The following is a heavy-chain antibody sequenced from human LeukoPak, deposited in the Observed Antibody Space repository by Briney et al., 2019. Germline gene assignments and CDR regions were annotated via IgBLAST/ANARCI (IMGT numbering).Heavy chain of an antibody. CDR3: ARVSSSSQGLDY. CDR2: IYYSGST. J-gene: IGHJ4*02. V-gene: IGHV4-30-4*08. Sequence: SQTLSLTCTVSGGSISSGDYYWSWIRQPPGKGLEWIGYIYYSGSTYYNPSLKSRVTISVDTSKNQFSLKLSSVTAADTAVYYCARVSSSSQGLDYWGQGTLVTVSS. CDR1: GGSISSGDYY. D-gene: IGHD6-6*01.